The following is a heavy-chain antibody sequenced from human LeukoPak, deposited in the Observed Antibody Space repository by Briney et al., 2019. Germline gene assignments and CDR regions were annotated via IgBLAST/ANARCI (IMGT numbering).Heavy chain of an antibody. D-gene: IGHD6-13*01. CDR1: GGSISSYY. Sequence: SETLSLTCTVSGGSISSYYWSWIRQPPGKGLEWIGYIYYSGTTNYNPSLKSRVTISVDTSKNQFTLKLSSVTAADTAVYYCARGVYIAAAQYAYWGQGTLVTVSS. CDR3: ARGVYIAAAQYAY. CDR2: IYYSGTT. V-gene: IGHV4-59*01. J-gene: IGHJ4*02.